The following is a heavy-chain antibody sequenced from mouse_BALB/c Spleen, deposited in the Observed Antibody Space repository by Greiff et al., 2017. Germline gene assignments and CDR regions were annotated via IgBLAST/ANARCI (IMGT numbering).Heavy chain of an antibody. J-gene: IGHJ3*01. CDR3: ARGDYYGSFAY. CDR1: GYAFSSYW. V-gene: IGHV1-80*01. Sequence: VQLQQSGAELVRPGSSVKISCKASGYAFSSYWMNWVKQRPGQGLEWIGQIYPGDGDTNYNGKFKGKATLTADKSSSTAYMQLSSLTSEDSAVYFCARGDYYGSFAYWGQGTLVTVSA. D-gene: IGHD1-1*01. CDR2: IYPGDGDT.